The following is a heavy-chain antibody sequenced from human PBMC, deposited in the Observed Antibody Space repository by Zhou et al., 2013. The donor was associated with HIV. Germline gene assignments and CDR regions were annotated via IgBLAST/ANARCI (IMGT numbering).Heavy chain of an antibody. J-gene: IGHJ4*02. CDR3: ARDRAGVPFDY. CDR2: INPSGGST. V-gene: IGHV1-46*01. CDR1: GYTFTSYY. Sequence: QVQLVQSGAEVKPPGASVRLSCKASGYTFTSYYMHWVRQAPGQGLEWMGIINPSGGSTSYAQKFQGRVTMTRDTSTSTVYMELSSLRSEDTAVYYCARDRAGVPFDYWGQGTLVTVSS. D-gene: IGHD2-8*01.